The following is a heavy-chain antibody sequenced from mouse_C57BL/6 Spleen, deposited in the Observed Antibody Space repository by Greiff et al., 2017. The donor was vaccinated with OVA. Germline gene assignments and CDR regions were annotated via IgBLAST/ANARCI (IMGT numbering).Heavy chain of an antibody. CDR2: INPGSGGT. Sequence: VKLQQSGAELVRPGTSVKVSCKASGYAFTNYLIEWVKQRPGQGLEWIGVINPGSGGTNYNEKFKGKATLTADKSSSTAYMQLISLTSEDSAVYFCASGFAYWGQGTLVTVSA. V-gene: IGHV1-54*01. J-gene: IGHJ3*01. CDR3: ASGFAY. CDR1: GYAFTNYL.